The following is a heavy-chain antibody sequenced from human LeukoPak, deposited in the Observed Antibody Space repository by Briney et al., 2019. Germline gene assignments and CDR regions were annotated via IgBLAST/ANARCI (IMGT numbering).Heavy chain of an antibody. Sequence: GTSVKVSCTASGYTFTGYYMHWVRQAPGQGLEWMGRIIPILGIANYAQKFRGRVTITADKSTSTAYMELRSLRSEDTAVYYCGREGGGDYYGSGSYPAAFDIWGQGTMVTVSS. CDR2: IIPILGIA. CDR3: GREGGGDYYGSGSYPAAFDI. CDR1: GYTFTGYY. D-gene: IGHD3-10*01. V-gene: IGHV1-69*04. J-gene: IGHJ3*02.